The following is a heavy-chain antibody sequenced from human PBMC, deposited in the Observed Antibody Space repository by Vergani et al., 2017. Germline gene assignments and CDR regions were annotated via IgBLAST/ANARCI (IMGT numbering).Heavy chain of an antibody. CDR1: GYSISRGYY. V-gene: IGHV4-38-2*01. CDR2: IYHSGST. CDR3: ARATTVTIDY. D-gene: IGHD4-17*01. Sequence: QVQLQESGPGLVKPSETLSLTCAVSGYSISRGYYWGWIRQPPGKGLEWIGSIYHSGSTYYNPSLKSRVTISVDTSKNQFSLKLSSVTAADTAVYYCARATTVTIDYWGQGTLVTVSS. J-gene: IGHJ4*02.